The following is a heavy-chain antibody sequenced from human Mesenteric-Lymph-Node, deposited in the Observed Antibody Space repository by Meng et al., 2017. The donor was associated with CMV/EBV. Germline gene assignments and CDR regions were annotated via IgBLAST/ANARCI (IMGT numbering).Heavy chain of an antibody. V-gene: IGHV4-4*02. D-gene: IGHD1-26*01. CDR3: TRERGGSYEADY. CDR1: GGSISSGNW. J-gene: IGHJ4*02. Sequence: CAVSGGSISSGNWWSWVRQPPGKGLEWIGDIYHSGSTNYNPSLKSRVTISVDKSKNQFSLKLSSVTAADTAVYYCTRERGGSYEADYWGQGTLVTVSS. CDR2: IYHSGST.